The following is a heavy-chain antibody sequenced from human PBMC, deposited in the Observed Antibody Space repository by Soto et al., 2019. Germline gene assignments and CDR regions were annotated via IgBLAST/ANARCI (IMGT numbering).Heavy chain of an antibody. D-gene: IGHD3-9*01. CDR2: IYSGGST. V-gene: IGHV3-53*04. J-gene: IGHJ6*03. CDR1: GFTVSSNY. CDR3: ARAPYYDILTGYYNNYYMDV. Sequence: EVQLVESGGGLVQPGGSLRLSCAASGFTVSSNYMSWVRQAPGKGLEWVSVIYSGGSTYYADSVKGRFTISRHNSKSTLYLQMNSLRAEDTAVYYCARAPYYDILTGYYNNYYMDVWGKGTTVTVSS.